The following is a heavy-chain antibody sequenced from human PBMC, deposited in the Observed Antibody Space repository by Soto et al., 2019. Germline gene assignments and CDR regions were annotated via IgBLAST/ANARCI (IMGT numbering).Heavy chain of an antibody. V-gene: IGHV1-18*01. J-gene: IGHJ4*02. CDR3: ARDGRDYDILPGYYTMYYFDY. D-gene: IGHD3-9*01. CDR2: ISAYNGNT. CDR1: GYTFPSYG. Sequence: VSVKVSCKASGYTFPSYGISWVRQAPGQGLKWMGWISAYNGNTNYAQKLQGRVTMTTDTSTSTAYMELRSLRSDDTAVYYCARDGRDYDILPGYYTMYYFDYWGQGTLVTVSS.